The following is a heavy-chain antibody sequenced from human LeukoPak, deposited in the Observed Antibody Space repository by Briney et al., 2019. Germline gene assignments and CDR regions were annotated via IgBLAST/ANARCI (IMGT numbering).Heavy chain of an antibody. J-gene: IGHJ4*02. CDR3: ARDRIAARPSSYYFDY. V-gene: IGHV3-74*01. Sequence: GGSLRLSCAASGFTFSSYWMHWVRHAPGKGLVWVSRINSDGSSTSYADSVKGRFTISRDNAKNTLYLQMNSLRAEDTAVYYCARDRIAARPSSYYFDYWGQGTLVTVSS. D-gene: IGHD6-6*01. CDR1: GFTFSSYW. CDR2: INSDGSST.